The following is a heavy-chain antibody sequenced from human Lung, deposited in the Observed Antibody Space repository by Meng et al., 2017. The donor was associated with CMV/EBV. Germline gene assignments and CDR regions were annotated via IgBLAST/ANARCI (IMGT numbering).Heavy chain of an antibody. V-gene: IGHV4-4*02. CDR1: VVSISSNIR. J-gene: IGHJ4*02. CDR3: ARGELLWDY. D-gene: IGHD2-2*01. Sequence: VHVQESGPGLVTPSATLSLTCGVSVVSISSNIRWTWVRQPPGKGLEWIGDIDDSGSTNYNPSLNSRISISLDTSKNQFSLKLSSVTAADTAVYFCARGELLWDYWGQGTLVTVSS. CDR2: IDDSGST.